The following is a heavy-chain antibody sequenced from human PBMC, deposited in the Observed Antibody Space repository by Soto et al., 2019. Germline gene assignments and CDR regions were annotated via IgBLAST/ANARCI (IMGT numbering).Heavy chain of an antibody. CDR3: SRTTAFES. CDR2: IKEDGGEK. V-gene: IGHV3-7*05. D-gene: IGHD4-17*01. CDR1: GFTFSSYW. Sequence: GGSLRLSCAASGFTFSSYWMSWGRQAPGKGLEWVANIKEDGGEKNYLDSVKGRFTISRDNAKNSLYLQMNNLRADDTGVYYFSRTTAFESWGQGTLFTVSS. J-gene: IGHJ4*02.